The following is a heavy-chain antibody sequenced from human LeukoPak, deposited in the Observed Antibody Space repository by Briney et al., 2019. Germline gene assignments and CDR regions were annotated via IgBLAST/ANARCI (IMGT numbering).Heavy chain of an antibody. J-gene: IGHJ4*02. CDR1: GFTFKDYS. Sequence: GGSLRLSCSASGFTFKDYSMSWVRQAPGKGLEWVSRISGGGGATKYADSVTGRFTISRDNSKNTLSLQMNSLRAEDTAVYYCARDRYGFIAAAGQPSDYWGQGTLVTVSS. V-gene: IGHV3-23*01. CDR3: ARDRYGFIAAAGQPSDY. CDR2: ISGGGGAT. D-gene: IGHD6-13*01.